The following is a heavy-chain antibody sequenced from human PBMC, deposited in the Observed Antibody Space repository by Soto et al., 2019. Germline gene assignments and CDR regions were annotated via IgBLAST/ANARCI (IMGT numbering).Heavy chain of an antibody. D-gene: IGHD2-15*01. CDR2: IIPIFGTA. CDR1: GGTFSSYA. CDR3: ARGGGGKILDI. J-gene: IGHJ3*02. Sequence: ASVKVSCKASGGTFSSYAISWVRQAPGQGLEWMGGIIPIFGTANYAQKFQGRVTITADESTSTAYMELRSLRSDDTAVYYCARGGGGKILDIWGQGTMVTVSS. V-gene: IGHV1-69*13.